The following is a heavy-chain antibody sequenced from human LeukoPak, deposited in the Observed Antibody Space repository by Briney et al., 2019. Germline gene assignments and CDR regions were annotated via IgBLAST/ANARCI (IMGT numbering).Heavy chain of an antibody. D-gene: IGHD7-27*01. J-gene: IGHJ6*03. CDR1: GGSISGYY. V-gene: IGHV4-59*01. Sequence: RASETLSLTCTVSGGSISGYYWSWIRQSPGKGLEWIGYIYYSGSTNYNPSLKSRVTISLDTFKNQFSLKLSSVTAADTAVYYCAKAGNWGGYYYYLDVWGKGATVTVSS. CDR3: AKAGNWGGYYYYLDV. CDR2: IYYSGST.